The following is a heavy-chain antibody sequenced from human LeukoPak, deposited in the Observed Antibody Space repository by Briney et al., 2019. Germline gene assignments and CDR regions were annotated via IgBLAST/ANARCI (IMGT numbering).Heavy chain of an antibody. CDR3: ARGQAAAGTIDY. J-gene: IGHJ4*02. Sequence: GASVKVSCKASGGTFSSYAISWVRQAPGQGLEWMGRIIPILGIANYAQKFQGRVTITADISTSTAYMELSSLRSEDTAVYYCARGQAAAGTIDYWGQGTLVTVSS. CDR2: IIPILGIA. D-gene: IGHD6-13*01. V-gene: IGHV1-69*04. CDR1: GGTFSSYA.